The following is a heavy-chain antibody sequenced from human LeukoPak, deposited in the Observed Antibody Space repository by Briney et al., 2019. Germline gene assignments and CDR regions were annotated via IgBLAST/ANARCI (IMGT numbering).Heavy chain of an antibody. CDR3: ARGAPGYSSSWGWFDP. CDR1: GYSISSGYY. D-gene: IGHD6-13*01. CDR2: IYHSGST. J-gene: IGHJ5*02. Sequence: KPSETLSLTCTVSGYSISSGYYRGWIRQPPGKGLEWIGSIYHSGSTYYNPSLKSRVTISVDTSKNQFSLKLSSVAAADTAVYYCARGAPGYSSSWGWFDPWGQGTLVSVSS. V-gene: IGHV4-38-2*02.